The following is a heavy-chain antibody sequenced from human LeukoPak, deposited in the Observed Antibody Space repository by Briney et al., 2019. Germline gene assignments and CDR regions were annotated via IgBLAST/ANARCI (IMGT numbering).Heavy chain of an antibody. V-gene: IGHV1-8*03. J-gene: IGHJ5*02. CDR1: GYTFNAYY. CDR3: ARGIRRNINYWFDP. CDR2: MNPNSGNT. D-gene: IGHD1-14*01. Sequence: GASVKVSCKASGYTFNAYYMHWVRQAPGQGLEWMGWMNPNSGNTGYAQKFQGRVTITRNTSINTAYMELSSLRSEDTAVYYCARGIRRNINYWFDPWGQGTLVTVSS.